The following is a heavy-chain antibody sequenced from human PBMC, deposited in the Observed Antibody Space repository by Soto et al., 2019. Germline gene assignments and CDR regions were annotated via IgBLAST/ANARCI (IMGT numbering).Heavy chain of an antibody. D-gene: IGHD1-26*01. J-gene: IGHJ1*01. CDR1: GASIYNGGYF. CDR3: ARVGAVGPTTADD. Sequence: SETLSLTCSVSGASIYNGGYFWSWIRQSPGKGLEWIGHIHNSGSPYNNPSLKSRVTISVDTPKNQFSLKLSSVTAADTAVYYCARVGAVGPTTADDCGQGTLVTVSS. V-gene: IGHV4-30-4*01. CDR2: IHNSGSP.